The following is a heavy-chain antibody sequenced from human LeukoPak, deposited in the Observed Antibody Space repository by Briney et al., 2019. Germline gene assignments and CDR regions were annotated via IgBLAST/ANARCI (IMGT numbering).Heavy chain of an antibody. CDR1: GGSIRGYY. V-gene: IGHV4-59*01. CDR3: ARVFDSGSQAYFYYMDV. Sequence: SETLSLTCAVSGGSIRGYYWSWIRQPPGKGLEWIGYIYSSGSTNYNPSLKSRVTMSVDTSKNQFSLKVSSVTAADTAVYYCARVFDSGSQAYFYYMDVWGKGTTVTISS. CDR2: IYSSGST. J-gene: IGHJ6*03. D-gene: IGHD3-10*01.